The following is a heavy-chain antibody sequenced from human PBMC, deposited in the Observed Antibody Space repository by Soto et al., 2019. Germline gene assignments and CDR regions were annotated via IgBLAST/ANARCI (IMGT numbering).Heavy chain of an antibody. CDR3: ARTYSSGWSAEYFQH. Sequence: GGSLRLSCAASGFTVSSNYMSWVRQAPGKGLEWVSVIYSGGSTYYADSVKGRFTISRDNSKNTLYLQMNSLRAEDTAVYYCARTYSSGWSAEYFQHWGQGTLVTVSS. V-gene: IGHV3-66*01. D-gene: IGHD6-19*01. CDR1: GFTVSSNY. J-gene: IGHJ1*01. CDR2: IYSGGST.